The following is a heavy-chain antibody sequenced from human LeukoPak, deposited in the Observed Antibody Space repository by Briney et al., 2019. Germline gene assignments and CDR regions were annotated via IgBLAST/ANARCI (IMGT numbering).Heavy chain of an antibody. CDR1: GFTFSNYW. CDR3: ARDRSYYDLFTDYSAFDY. Sequence: GGSLRLSCGVSGFTFSNYWMNWVRQAPGKGLEWVANIKEDGTEKNYVDSVKGRFTVSRDNVQNSLFLQMNSLRAEDTAVYYCARDRSYYDLFTDYSAFDYWGQGALVTVSS. CDR2: IKEDGTEK. J-gene: IGHJ4*02. D-gene: IGHD3-9*01. V-gene: IGHV3-7*01.